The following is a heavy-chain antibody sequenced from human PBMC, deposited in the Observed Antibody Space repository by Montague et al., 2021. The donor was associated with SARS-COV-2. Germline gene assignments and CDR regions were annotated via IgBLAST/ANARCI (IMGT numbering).Heavy chain of an antibody. V-gene: IGHV4-39*02. D-gene: IGHD5-12*01. CDR3: ARRGRKLLPVATTIGGFDI. J-gene: IGHJ3*02. Sequence: SETLSLTCTVSGGSISSSNYYWDWIRQPPGKGLEWNGSIYDSGSTYYNPSLKSRVTISVDTSKNHFSLKLSSVTAADTAVYYCARRGRKLLPVATTIGGFDIWGQGTMVTVSS. CDR2: IYDSGST. CDR1: GGSISSSNYY.